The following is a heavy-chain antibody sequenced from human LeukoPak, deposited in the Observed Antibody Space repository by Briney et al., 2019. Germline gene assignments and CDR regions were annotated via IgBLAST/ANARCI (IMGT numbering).Heavy chain of an antibody. CDR3: AGQKDPRPIDY. CDR1: GYTFIAYY. Sequence: ASVKVSCKASGYTFIAYYMHWVRQAPGQGLEWMGWVNPASGGTNYAQKFEGRVTMTRDTSISTAYMELTALTSGDTAVYYCAGQKDPRPIDYWGQGTLVTVSS. J-gene: IGHJ4*02. V-gene: IGHV1-2*02. CDR2: VNPASGGT.